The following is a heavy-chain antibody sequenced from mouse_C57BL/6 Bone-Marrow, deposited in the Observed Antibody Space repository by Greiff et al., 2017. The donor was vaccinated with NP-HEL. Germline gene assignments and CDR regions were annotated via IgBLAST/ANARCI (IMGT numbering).Heavy chain of an antibody. J-gene: IGHJ3*01. D-gene: IGHD1-1*01. Sequence: VMLVESGPGLVQPSQSLSITCTVSGFSLTSYGVHWVRQSPGKGLEWLGVIWSGGSTDYNAAFISRLSISKDNSKSQVFFKMNSLQADDTAIYYCARELKYYGSSPWFAYWGQGTLVTVSA. CDR1: GFSLTSYG. V-gene: IGHV2-2*01. CDR2: IWSGGST. CDR3: ARELKYYGSSPWFAY.